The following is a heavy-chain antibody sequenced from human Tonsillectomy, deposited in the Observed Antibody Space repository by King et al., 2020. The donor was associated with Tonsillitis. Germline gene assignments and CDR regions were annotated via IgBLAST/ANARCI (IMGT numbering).Heavy chain of an antibody. D-gene: IGHD6-6*01. Sequence: VQLVESGGGVVQPGRSLRLSCVASGFTFRSYGIHWVRQAPGKGLEWVAITWYAGSDKYYADSVRGRFTISRDNSKNTLYLQMNSLRAEDTAVYYCARGGDSSSSGGYYYYYYYMDVWGKGTTVTVSS. CDR1: GFTFRSYG. CDR3: ARGGDSSSSGGYYYYYYYMDV. J-gene: IGHJ6*03. CDR2: TWYAGSDK. V-gene: IGHV3-33*08.